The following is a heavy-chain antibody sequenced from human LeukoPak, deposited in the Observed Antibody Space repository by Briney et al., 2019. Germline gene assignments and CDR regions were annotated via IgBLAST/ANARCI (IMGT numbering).Heavy chain of an antibody. CDR1: GFTFSSCE. V-gene: IGHV3-48*03. CDR2: IRTTGRSI. Sequence: GGSLRLSCAASGFTFSSCEMNWVRQSPGKGLEWVSYIRTTGRSIYYADSVKGRFTISRDNVKNLLYLQMNSLRAEDTAVYYCARVQRGIAVALDYWGQGTLATVSS. D-gene: IGHD6-19*01. CDR3: ARVQRGIAVALDY. J-gene: IGHJ4*02.